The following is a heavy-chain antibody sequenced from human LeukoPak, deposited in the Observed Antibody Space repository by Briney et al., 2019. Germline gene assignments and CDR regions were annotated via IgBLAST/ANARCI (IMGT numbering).Heavy chain of an antibody. V-gene: IGHV4-39*07. Sequence: KSSETLSLTCTVSGGSISSSSYYWGWIRQPPGKGLEWIGSIYYSGSTYYNPSLKSRVTISVDTSKNQFSLKLSSVTAADTAVYYCARAPYGSGFDYWGQGTLVTVSS. D-gene: IGHD3-10*01. CDR3: ARAPYGSGFDY. J-gene: IGHJ4*02. CDR1: GGSISSSSYY. CDR2: IYYSGST.